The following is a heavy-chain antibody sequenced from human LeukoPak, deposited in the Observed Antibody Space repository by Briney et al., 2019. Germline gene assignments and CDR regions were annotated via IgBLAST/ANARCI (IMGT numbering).Heavy chain of an antibody. Sequence: GGSLRLSCAASGFTFSSFWIYWVRHAPGKGLVWVSRIKSDGSETLYADSVKGRFTISRDNAKNTLYLQMNSLRAEDTAVYYCARVRMGDDFNPFDYWGQGTLVTVSS. D-gene: IGHD3-16*01. CDR1: GFTFSSFW. J-gene: IGHJ4*02. V-gene: IGHV3-74*01. CDR2: IKSDGSET. CDR3: ARVRMGDDFNPFDY.